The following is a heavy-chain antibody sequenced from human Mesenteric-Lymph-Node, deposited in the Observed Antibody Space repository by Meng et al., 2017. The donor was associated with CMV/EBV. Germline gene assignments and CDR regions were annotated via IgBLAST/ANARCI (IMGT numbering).Heavy chain of an antibody. V-gene: IGHV2-5*02. Sequence: FSGFPLSTSGVSVGWIRQPPGKALEWLALIYWDDDKRYSPSLKGRLTITKDTSKNQVVLTMTNMDPVDTASYYCARQWLGELAFDSWGQGALVTVSS. CDR2: IYWDDDK. CDR3: ARQWLGELAFDS. J-gene: IGHJ4*02. CDR1: GFPLSTSGVS. D-gene: IGHD3-10*01.